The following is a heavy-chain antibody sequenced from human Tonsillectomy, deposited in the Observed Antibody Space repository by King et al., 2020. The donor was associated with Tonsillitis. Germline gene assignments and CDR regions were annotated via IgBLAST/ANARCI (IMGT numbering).Heavy chain of an antibody. CDR1: GGSISSGHYY. Sequence: QLQESGPGLVKPLQTLSLTCTVSGGSISSGHYYWTWIRQHPGKGLECIGYIYYTGSAYYNPSLKSRVSILVDTSKNQFSLKVNSVTAADTAVYYCARGGYDILTGSYMGGDYYYHGMDVWGQGTTVTVSS. CDR2: IYYTGSA. J-gene: IGHJ6*02. CDR3: ARGGYDILTGSYMGGDYYYHGMDV. V-gene: IGHV4-31*03. D-gene: IGHD3-9*01.